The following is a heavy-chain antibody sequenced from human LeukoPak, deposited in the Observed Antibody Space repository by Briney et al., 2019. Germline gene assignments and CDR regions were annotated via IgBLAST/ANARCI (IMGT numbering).Heavy chain of an antibody. Sequence: GGSLRLSCAASGFTFSSYSMNWVRQAPGKGLGWVSYISSSGTTIYYADSVKGRFTISRDNAKNSLYLQMNSLRAEDTAVYHCARDRLLEDRDYSYYYYMDVWGKGTTVTVSS. V-gene: IGHV3-48*04. CDR3: ARDRLLEDRDYSYYYYMDV. D-gene: IGHD1-1*01. J-gene: IGHJ6*03. CDR2: ISSSGTTI. CDR1: GFTFSSYS.